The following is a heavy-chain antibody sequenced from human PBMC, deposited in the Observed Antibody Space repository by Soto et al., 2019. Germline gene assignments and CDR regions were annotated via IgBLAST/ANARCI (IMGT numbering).Heavy chain of an antibody. J-gene: IGHJ6*02. D-gene: IGHD2-15*01. CDR2: INPSGGST. Sequence: QVQLVQSGAEVKKPGASVKVSCKASGYTFTSYYMHWVRQAPGQGLEWMGIINPSGGSTSYAQKFQGRVTMTRDTSTSTVYMELSSLRSEDTAVYYCARALGVVVAATGINYYYGMDVWGQGTTVTVSS. V-gene: IGHV1-46*01. CDR1: GYTFTSYY. CDR3: ARALGVVVAATGINYYYGMDV.